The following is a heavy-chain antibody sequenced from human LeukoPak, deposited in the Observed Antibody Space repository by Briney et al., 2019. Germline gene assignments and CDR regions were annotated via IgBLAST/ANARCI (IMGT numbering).Heavy chain of an antibody. D-gene: IGHD2-2*01. CDR1: GYTFTAYY. V-gene: IGHV1-2*02. J-gene: IGHJ4*02. CDR3: ARDRVVVPAAFDY. Sequence: GASVKVSCKASGYTFTAYYMHWVRQPPGQGFEWMGWINPNSGGTNYAQKFQGRVTMTRDTSISTAYMELSRLRSDDTAVYYCARDRVVVPAAFDYWGQGTLVTVSS. CDR2: INPNSGGT.